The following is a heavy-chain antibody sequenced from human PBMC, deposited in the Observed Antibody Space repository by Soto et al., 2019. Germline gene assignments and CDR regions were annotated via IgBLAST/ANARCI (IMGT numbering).Heavy chain of an antibody. CDR1: GGTFGNHA. Sequence: QAQLVQSGAEVKKPGSSVKVSCTASGGTFGNHAISWVRQAPGQGLEWMGGIIPVLGVGDNAQKFQGRVTITADTSTNTAYMELSSLRSEDTALYYCAREAGYSYGYVFDYWGQGTLVIVSS. D-gene: IGHD5-18*01. CDR3: AREAGYSYGYVFDY. V-gene: IGHV1-69*09. CDR2: IIPVLGVG. J-gene: IGHJ4*02.